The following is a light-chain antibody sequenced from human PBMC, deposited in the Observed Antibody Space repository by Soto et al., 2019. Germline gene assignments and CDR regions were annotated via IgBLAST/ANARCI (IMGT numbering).Light chain of an antibody. CDR2: EVT. CDR3: SSFAGISTV. J-gene: IGLJ1*01. V-gene: IGLV2-8*01. CDR1: SSDVGGYNY. Sequence: QSVLTQPPSASGSPGQSVTISCTGTSSDVGGYNYVSWYQQHPGKAPKLVIYEVTKRPSGVPDRFSGSKSGNSASLTVSGLQAEDEADYYCSSFAGISTVFGNGIKLTV.